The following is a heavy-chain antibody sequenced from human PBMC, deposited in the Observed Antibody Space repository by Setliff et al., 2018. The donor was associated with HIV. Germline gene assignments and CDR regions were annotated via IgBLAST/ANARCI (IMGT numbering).Heavy chain of an antibody. CDR2: MNPNSGNT. Sequence: ASVKVSCKASGYTFTSYDINWVRQATGQGLEWMGWMNPNSGNTGYAQKFQGRVTITRNTSISTAYMELSSLRSEDTAVYYCATHQWQEAFDIWGQGTMVTVSS. D-gene: IGHD6-19*01. CDR1: GYTFTSYD. CDR3: ATHQWQEAFDI. J-gene: IGHJ3*02. V-gene: IGHV1-8*03.